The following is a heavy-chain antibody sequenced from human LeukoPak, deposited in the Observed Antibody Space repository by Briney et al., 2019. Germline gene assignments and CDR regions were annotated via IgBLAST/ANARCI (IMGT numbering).Heavy chain of an antibody. J-gene: IGHJ6*03. D-gene: IGHD2-21*02. CDR3: AKGRSDFFAYYYYLDV. CDR1: GYTLTSNY. V-gene: IGHV1-46*03. CDR2: INPSVGST. Sequence: ASVKVSCKASGYTLTSNYIHWVRQAPGQGLEWMGLINPSVGSTTYAQKFQGRVTMTRDTSTSTVYMELTSLRSEDTAVYYCAKGRSDFFAYYYYLDVWGKGTTVTVSS.